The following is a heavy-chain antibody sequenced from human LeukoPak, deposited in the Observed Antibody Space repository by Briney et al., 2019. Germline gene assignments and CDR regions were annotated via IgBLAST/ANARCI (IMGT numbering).Heavy chain of an antibody. V-gene: IGHV3-23*01. CDR2: ISGSGGST. J-gene: IGHJ6*03. CDR3: AKAVSKGHYYYYYMDV. CDR1: GFTFSNAW. Sequence: GGSLRLSCAASGFTFSNAWMSWVRQAPGKGLEWVSAISGSGGSTYYADSVKGRFTISRDNSKNTLYLQMNSLRAADTAVYYCAKAVSKGHYYYYYMDVWGKGTTVTVSS.